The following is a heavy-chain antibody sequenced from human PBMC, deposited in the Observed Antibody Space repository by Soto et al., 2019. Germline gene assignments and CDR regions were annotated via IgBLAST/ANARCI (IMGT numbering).Heavy chain of an antibody. V-gene: IGHV3-15*02. J-gene: IGHJ3*02. D-gene: IGHD3-9*01. CDR2: VKSKTDGGAA. CDR1: GIIFNNAW. CDR3: TRDGILTGHAFEI. Sequence: EAPLVESGGTLVKPGGSLRLSCAASGIIFNNAWMSWVRQAPGKGLEWVGHVKSKTDGGAAEYAAPVKGRFTISRDDSKNTLYLQMNSLKTEDTAFYYCTRDGILTGHAFEIWGQGTLVTVSS.